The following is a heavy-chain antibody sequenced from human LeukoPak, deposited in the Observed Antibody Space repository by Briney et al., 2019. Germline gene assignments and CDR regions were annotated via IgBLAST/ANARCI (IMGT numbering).Heavy chain of an antibody. CDR1: GFTFSSYE. V-gene: IGHV3-48*03. CDR2: ISSSGSTI. D-gene: IGHD5-24*01. CDR3: ARARRDGYNYYYYMDV. J-gene: IGHJ6*03. Sequence: GGSLRLSCAASGFTFSSYEMNWVRQAPGKGLEWVSYISSSGSTIYYADSVKGRFTISRDNSKNTLYLQMNSLRAEDTAVYYCARARRDGYNYYYYMDVWGKGTTVTVSS.